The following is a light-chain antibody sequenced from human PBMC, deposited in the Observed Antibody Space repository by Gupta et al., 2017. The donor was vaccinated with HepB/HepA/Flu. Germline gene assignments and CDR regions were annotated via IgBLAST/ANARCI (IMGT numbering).Light chain of an antibody. V-gene: IGKV3-7*04. CDR2: GAS. CDR3: QQDYNFT. J-gene: IGKJ1*01. CDR1: QSVSSSY. Sequence: PGERVTLSCRASQSVSSSYLNWYQHKPGQAPRLLIYGASTRAPNITARFSGSGSGTDFTLTIRPLQHEDFEGYDCQQDYNFTFGQGTXVEIK.